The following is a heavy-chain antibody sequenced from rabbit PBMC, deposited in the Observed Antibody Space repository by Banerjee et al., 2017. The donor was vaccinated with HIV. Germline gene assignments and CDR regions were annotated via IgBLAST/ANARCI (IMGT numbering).Heavy chain of an antibody. CDR3: ARDLAGVIGWNFGL. D-gene: IGHD4-1*01. J-gene: IGHJ4*01. V-gene: IGHV1S45*01. Sequence: QEQLEESGGDLVKPEGSLTLTCTASGFTLSSRYWICWVRQAPGKGLEWIACIYAGSSGSTYYASWAKGRFTISKTSSTTVTLQMTSLTAADTATYFCARDLAGVIGWNFGLWGP. CDR1: GFTLSSRYW. CDR2: IYAGSSGST.